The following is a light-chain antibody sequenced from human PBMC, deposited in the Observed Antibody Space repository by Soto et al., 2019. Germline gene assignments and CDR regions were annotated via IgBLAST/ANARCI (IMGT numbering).Light chain of an antibody. V-gene: IGKV2-28*01. Sequence: DIVMTQSPLSLPVTPGEPASISCRSSQSLVHSNGYNYLDWYLQKPGQSPQLLIYLGSNRASGVHDRFSGSGSGTDFTLKISRVEAEDVGVYYCMQALQTPRTFGQGTKVEIK. CDR3: MQALQTPRT. CDR2: LGS. CDR1: QSLVHSNGYNY. J-gene: IGKJ1*01.